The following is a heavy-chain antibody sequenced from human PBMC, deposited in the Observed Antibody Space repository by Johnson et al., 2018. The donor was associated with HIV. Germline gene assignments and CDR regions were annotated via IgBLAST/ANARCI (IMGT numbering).Heavy chain of an antibody. CDR2: ISNDGSNK. CDR3: ARDRWVAAAGTPDAFDI. D-gene: IGHD6-13*01. Sequence: VQLVESGGGVVQPGRSLRLSCAASGFTLSYYGVHWVRQAPGKGLEWVAVISNDGSNKQYVEYVKGRFTISRDNSKNTLYLQMNSLRAEDTAVYYCARDRWVAAAGTPDAFDIWGQGTMVTVSS. J-gene: IGHJ3*02. CDR1: GFTLSYYG. V-gene: IGHV3-30*03.